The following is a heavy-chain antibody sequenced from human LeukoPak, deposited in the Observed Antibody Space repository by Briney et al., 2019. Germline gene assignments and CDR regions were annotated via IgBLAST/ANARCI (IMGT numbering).Heavy chain of an antibody. CDR3: ARGIYDSSGYYFY. CDR2: VTNSGTT. CDR1: GESISSHY. V-gene: IGHV4-59*11. J-gene: IGHJ4*02. D-gene: IGHD3-22*01. Sequence: NTSETLSLTCNVSGESISSHYWSWTRQSPGKGLEWIGYVTNSGTTKFNPSLKSRVTISRDTSKNQISLRLSSVTAADTAVYYCARGIYDSSGYYFYWGQGTLVTVSS.